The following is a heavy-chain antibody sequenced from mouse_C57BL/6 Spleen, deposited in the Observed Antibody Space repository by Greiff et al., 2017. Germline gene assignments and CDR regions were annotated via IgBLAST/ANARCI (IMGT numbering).Heavy chain of an antibody. V-gene: IGHV1-64*01. CDR3: ASGTMPYAMDY. J-gene: IGHJ4*01. CDR2: IHPNSGST. CDR1: GYTFTSYW. Sequence: VQLQQPGAELVKPGASVKLSCKASGYTFTSYWMHWVKQRPGQGLEWIGMIHPNSGSTNYNEKFKSKATLTVDKSSSTAYMQLSRLTSEDSAVYYCASGTMPYAMDYWGQGTSVTVSS. D-gene: IGHD4-1*01.